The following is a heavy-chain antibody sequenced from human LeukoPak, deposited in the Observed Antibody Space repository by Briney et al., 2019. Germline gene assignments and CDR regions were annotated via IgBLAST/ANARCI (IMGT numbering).Heavy chain of an antibody. V-gene: IGHV3-23*01. D-gene: IGHD3-22*01. CDR1: GFTFSSYA. J-gene: IGHJ4*02. Sequence: PGGSLRLSCAASGFTFSSYAMSWVRQAPGKGLEWVSAISGSGGSTYYADSVKGRYTISRDNSKNTLYLQMNSLRAEDTAVYYCAKPSVGYYDSSNFDYWGQGTLVTVSS. CDR3: AKPSVGYYDSSNFDY. CDR2: ISGSGGST.